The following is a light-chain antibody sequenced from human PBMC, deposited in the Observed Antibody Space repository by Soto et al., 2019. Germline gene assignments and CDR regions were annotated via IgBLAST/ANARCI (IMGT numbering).Light chain of an antibody. CDR3: QQRSNWPLIT. CDR1: QSVSSY. CDR2: DAS. Sequence: EIVLTQSPATLSLSPGERATLSCRASQSVSSYLAWYQQTPGQAPRLLIYDASNSATGIPARFSGSGSGTDFTLTISSLETEDFAVYYCQQRSNWPLITVGQGTRLEIK. J-gene: IGKJ5*01. V-gene: IGKV3-11*01.